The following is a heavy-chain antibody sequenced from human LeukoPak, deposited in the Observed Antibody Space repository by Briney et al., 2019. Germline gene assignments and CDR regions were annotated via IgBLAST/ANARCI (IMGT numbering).Heavy chain of an antibody. D-gene: IGHD3-10*01. CDR1: GGSISSGSYY. V-gene: IGHV4-61*02. CDR2: IYTSGST. Sequence: PSQTLSLTCTVSGGSISSGSYYWSWIRQPAGKGLEWIGRIYTSGSTNYNPSLKSRVTISVDTSKNQFSLKLSSVTAADTAVYYCARARGAYYYGSGLRDNWFDPWGQGTLVTVSS. J-gene: IGHJ5*02. CDR3: ARARGAYYYGSGLRDNWFDP.